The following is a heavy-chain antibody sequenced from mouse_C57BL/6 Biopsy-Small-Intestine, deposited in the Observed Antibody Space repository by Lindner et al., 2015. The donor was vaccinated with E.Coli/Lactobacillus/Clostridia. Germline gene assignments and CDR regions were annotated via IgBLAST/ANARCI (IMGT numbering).Heavy chain of an antibody. CDR3: ASYDYDYWYFDV. V-gene: IGHV14-3*01. CDR1: GFNIKDDY. J-gene: IGHJ1*01. CDR2: VDPANGNT. Sequence: VQLQESGAELVRPGASVKLSCTASGFNIKDDYMHWVKQRPEQGLEWIGRVDPANGNTKYAPKFQDKATITADTSSNTAYLQLSSLISGDTAVYYCASYDYDYWYFDVWGAGTTVTVSS. D-gene: IGHD2-4*01.